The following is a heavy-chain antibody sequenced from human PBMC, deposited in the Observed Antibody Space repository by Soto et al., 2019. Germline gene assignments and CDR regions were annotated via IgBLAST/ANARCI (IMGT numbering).Heavy chain of an antibody. CDR1: GGSISSSSYY. V-gene: IGHV4-39*01. D-gene: IGHD1-26*01. J-gene: IGHJ4*02. CDR3: ARRPSGSDSDY. Sequence: QLQLQESGPGLVKPSETLSLTCTVSGGSISSSSYYWGWIRQPPGKGLEWIGSIYYSGSTYYNPSLKSRVTISVDTSKNQFSLKLSSVTAADTAVYYCARRPSGSDSDYWGQGTLVTVSS. CDR2: IYYSGST.